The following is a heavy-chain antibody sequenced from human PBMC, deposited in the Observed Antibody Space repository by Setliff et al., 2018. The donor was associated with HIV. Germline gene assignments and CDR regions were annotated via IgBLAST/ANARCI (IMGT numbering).Heavy chain of an antibody. V-gene: IGHV4-34*01. CDR3: ARDLRGDSVPATAAKSFDI. Sequence: SETLSLTCAVYGGSFSGYYWSWIRQPPGKGQEWIGEINDSGSTNNNPSLTSRVAMSVDTSKNQFSLKLSSVTAADTAVYYCARDLRGDSVPATAAKSFDIWGQGTLVTVSS. CDR2: INDSGST. CDR1: GGSFSGYY. J-gene: IGHJ3*02. D-gene: IGHD2-21*02.